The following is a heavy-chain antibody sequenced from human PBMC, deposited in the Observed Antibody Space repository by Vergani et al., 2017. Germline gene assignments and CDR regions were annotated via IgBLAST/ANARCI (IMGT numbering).Heavy chain of an antibody. CDR3: ARDHGVWDYYYYMDV. V-gene: IGHV3-21*01. Sequence: EVQLLESGGGLVKPGGSLRLSCAASGFTFSSYSMNWVRQAPGKGLEWVSSISSSSSYIYYADSVKGRFTISRDNAKNSLYLQMNSLRAEDTAVYYCARDHGVWDYYYYMDVWGKGTTVTVSS. CDR1: GFTFSSYS. J-gene: IGHJ6*03. CDR2: ISSSSSYI. D-gene: IGHD6-13*01.